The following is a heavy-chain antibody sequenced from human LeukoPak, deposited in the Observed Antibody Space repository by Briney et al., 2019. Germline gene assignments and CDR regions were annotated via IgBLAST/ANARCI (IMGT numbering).Heavy chain of an antibody. J-gene: IGHJ4*02. Sequence: ASVKVSCEASGYTFTSYYMHWVRQAPGQGLEWMGIINPSGGSTSYAQKFQGRVTMTRDMSTSTVYMELSSLRSEDTAVYYCARGFTYYYDSSGYSFDYWGQGTLVTVSS. CDR3: ARGFTYYYDSSGYSFDY. D-gene: IGHD3-22*01. CDR1: GYTFTSYY. V-gene: IGHV1-46*01. CDR2: INPSGGST.